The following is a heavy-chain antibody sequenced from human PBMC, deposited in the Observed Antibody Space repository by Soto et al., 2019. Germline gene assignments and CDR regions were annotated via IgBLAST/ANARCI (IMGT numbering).Heavy chain of an antibody. CDR1: GFSLSTSGVG. J-gene: IGHJ4*02. CDR3: AHKGDGYRGFKY. CDR2: IYWDDDK. Sequence: QITLKESGPTLVKPTQTLTLTCTLSGFSLSTSGVGVGWIRQPPGKALEWLALIYWDDDKRYSPFLKSRLTITKDTSKNQVVLTLTIMDPVDTATYYCAHKGDGYRGFKYWGQGTLVTVSS. V-gene: IGHV2-5*02. D-gene: IGHD5-12*01.